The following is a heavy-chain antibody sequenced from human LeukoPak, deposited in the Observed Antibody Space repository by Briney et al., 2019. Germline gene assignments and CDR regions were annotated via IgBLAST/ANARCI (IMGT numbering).Heavy chain of an antibody. CDR2: IYSGGST. CDR3: ARAFSYYDFWSGYYTTPTYYFDY. V-gene: IGHV3-66*01. CDR1: GFTVSSNY. D-gene: IGHD3-3*01. J-gene: IGHJ4*02. Sequence: PGGSLRLSCAASGFTVSSNYMSWVRQAPGKGLEWVSVIYSGGSTYYADSVKGRFTISRDNSKNTLYLQMNSLRAEDTAVYYCARAFSYYDFWSGYYTTPTYYFDYWGQGTLVTVSS.